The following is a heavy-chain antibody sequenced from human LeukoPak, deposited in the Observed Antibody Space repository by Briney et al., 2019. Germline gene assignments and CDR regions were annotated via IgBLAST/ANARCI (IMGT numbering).Heavy chain of an antibody. CDR1: GFTVSSNY. CDR2: IYSGGST. V-gene: IGHV3-53*01. J-gene: IGHJ6*02. CDR3: ARVGPLWFGELFAPLPYYYYYGMDV. Sequence: GGSLRLSCAASGFTVSSNYMNWVRQAPGKGLEWVSVIYSGGSTYYADSVKGRFTISRDNAKNSLYLQMNSLRDEDTAVYYCARVGPLWFGELFAPLPYYYYYGMDVWGQGTTVTVSS. D-gene: IGHD3-10*01.